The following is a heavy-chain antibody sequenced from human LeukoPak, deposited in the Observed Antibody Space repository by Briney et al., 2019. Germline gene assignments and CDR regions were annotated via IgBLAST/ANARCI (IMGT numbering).Heavy chain of an antibody. CDR1: GGSISSGDYY. CDR2: IYYSGST. Sequence: SETLSLTCTVSGGSISSGDYYWSWIRQPPGKGLEWIGYIYYSGSTYYNPSLKSRVTISVDTSKNQFSLKLSSVTAADTAVYYCARAGLGYGDSDPAEYFQHWGQGTLVTVSS. V-gene: IGHV4-30-4*01. J-gene: IGHJ1*01. D-gene: IGHD4-17*01. CDR3: ARAGLGYGDSDPAEYFQH.